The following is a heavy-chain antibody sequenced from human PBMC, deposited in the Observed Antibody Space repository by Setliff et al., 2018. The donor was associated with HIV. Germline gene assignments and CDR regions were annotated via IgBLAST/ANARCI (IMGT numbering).Heavy chain of an antibody. D-gene: IGHD6-6*01. Sequence: RRRCLSCAASGFIFSSYGMHWVRQAPGKGLERVAVVWYDGSKKYSADAVKGRFTISRDNAQNSLYLQMNSLRAEYTAVYYCARDPHPWGEYSSSCPGDYWGQGTLVTVSS. CDR2: VWYDGSKK. V-gene: IGHV3-33*01. CDR1: GFIFSSYG. J-gene: IGHJ4*02. CDR3: ARDPHPWGEYSSSCPGDY.